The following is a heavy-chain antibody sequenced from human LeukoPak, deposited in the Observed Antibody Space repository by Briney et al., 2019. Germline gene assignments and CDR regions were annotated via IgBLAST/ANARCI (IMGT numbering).Heavy chain of an antibody. D-gene: IGHD3-3*01. CDR1: GYTFTGYY. CDR2: MNPNSGNT. V-gene: IGHV1-8*02. Sequence: GASVKVSCKASGYTFTGYYMHWVRQAPGQGLEWMGWMNPNSGNTGYAQKFQGRVTMTRNTSISTAYMELSSLRSEDTAVYYCATKRLPPSLPFWSGYYGADGMDVWGQGTTVTVSS. CDR3: ATKRLPPSLPFWSGYYGADGMDV. J-gene: IGHJ6*02.